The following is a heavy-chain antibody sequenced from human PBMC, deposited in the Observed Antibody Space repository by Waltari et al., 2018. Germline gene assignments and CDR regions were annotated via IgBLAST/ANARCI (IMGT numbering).Heavy chain of an antibody. Sequence: QVQLVQSGAEVKKPGASVKVSCKASGYTFTSYAISWVRQAPGQGLEWMGWISAYNGNTNYAQKLQGRVTMTTDTSTSTAYMELRSLRSDDTAVYYCARVPHYYDSSGYHFDYWGQGTLVTVSS. V-gene: IGHV1-18*01. CDR1: GYTFTSYA. CDR3: ARVPHYYDSSGYHFDY. CDR2: ISAYNGNT. D-gene: IGHD3-22*01. J-gene: IGHJ4*02.